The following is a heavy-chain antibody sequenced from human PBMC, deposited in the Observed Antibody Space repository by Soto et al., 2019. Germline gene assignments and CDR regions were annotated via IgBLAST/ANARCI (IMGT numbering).Heavy chain of an antibody. J-gene: IGHJ3*02. D-gene: IGHD3-22*01. Sequence: PSETLSLTCTVSGGSISSGGYYWSWIRQHPGKGLEWIGYIYYSGSTYYNPSLKSRVTISVDTSKNQFSLKLSSVTAADTAVYYCARDRVFYDSSGYWTSDAFDTWGQGTMVTVSS. V-gene: IGHV4-31*03. CDR3: ARDRVFYDSSGYWTSDAFDT. CDR2: IYYSGST. CDR1: GGSISSGGYY.